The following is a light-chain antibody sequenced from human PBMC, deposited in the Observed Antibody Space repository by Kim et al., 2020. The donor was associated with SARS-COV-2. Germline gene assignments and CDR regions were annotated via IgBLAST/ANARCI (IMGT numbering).Light chain of an antibody. CDR1: QGISSH. CDR2: AAS. V-gene: IGKV1-9*01. Sequence: IQFTQSPSSLSTSVGDRVTITCRASQGISSHLAWYQQKPGNAPRLLIYAASTLQTGVPSRFSGSGSGTDFTLTISSLQPEDSATYHCQQLHDYPLTFGGGTKVDIK. J-gene: IGKJ4*01. CDR3: QQLHDYPLT.